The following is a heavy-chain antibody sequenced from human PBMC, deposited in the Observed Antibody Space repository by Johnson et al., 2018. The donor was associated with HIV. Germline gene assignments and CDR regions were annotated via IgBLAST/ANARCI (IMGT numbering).Heavy chain of an antibody. V-gene: IGHV3-30*18. Sequence: QVQLVESGGGLVQPGRSLRLSCAASGFTFDDYAMHWVRQAPGKGLEWVAVISNDGSNKYYADSVRGRFTLSRDNSKNTVYLQMNSLRAEDTAVYYCAKDQYRKLTTVAGIWGQGTMVTVSS. J-gene: IGHJ3*02. CDR1: GFTFDDYA. CDR2: ISNDGSNK. CDR3: AKDQYRKLTTVAGI. D-gene: IGHD4-17*01.